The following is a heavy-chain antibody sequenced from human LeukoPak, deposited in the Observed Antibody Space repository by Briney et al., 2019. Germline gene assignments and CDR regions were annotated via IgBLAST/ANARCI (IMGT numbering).Heavy chain of an antibody. V-gene: IGHV3-23*01. CDR3: AKGYCSTSRCYLNPFDY. CDR1: GFXFSSYA. CDR2: ISGSGGST. D-gene: IGHD2-2*01. J-gene: IGHJ4*02. Sequence: GGSLRLSCAASGFXFSSYAISWVRQAPGKGLEWVSGISGSGGSTYYADSVKGRFTISRGNSKNTLHLQMNSLRAEDTAVFYCAKGYCSTSRCYLNPFDYWGQGTLVAVSS.